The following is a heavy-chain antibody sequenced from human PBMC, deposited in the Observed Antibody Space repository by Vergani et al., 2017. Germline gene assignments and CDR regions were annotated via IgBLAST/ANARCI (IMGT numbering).Heavy chain of an antibody. J-gene: IGHJ4*02. CDR1: GYTFTSYG. Sequence: QVQLVQSGAEVKKPGASVKVSCKASGYTFTSYGISWVRQAPGRGLEWMGWISAYNGNTNYAQKPQGRVTMTPDTSTSTAYMELRSLRSDDTAVYYCARDLTIFGLYYFDYWGQGTLVTVSS. CDR3: ARDLTIFGLYYFDY. CDR2: ISAYNGNT. V-gene: IGHV1-18*04. D-gene: IGHD3-3*01.